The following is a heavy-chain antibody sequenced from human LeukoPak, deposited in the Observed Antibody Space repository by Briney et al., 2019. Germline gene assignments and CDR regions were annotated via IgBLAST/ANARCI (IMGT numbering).Heavy chain of an antibody. CDR3: ARPDDYGGNPFDY. Sequence: GGSLRLSCAASGFTFSSYAMHWVRQAPGKGREWVAVISYDGSNKYYADSVKGRFTISRDNSKNTLYLQMNSLRAEDTAVYYCARPDDYGGNPFDYWGQGTLVTVSS. J-gene: IGHJ4*02. CDR1: GFTFSSYA. V-gene: IGHV3-30-3*01. CDR2: ISYDGSNK. D-gene: IGHD4-23*01.